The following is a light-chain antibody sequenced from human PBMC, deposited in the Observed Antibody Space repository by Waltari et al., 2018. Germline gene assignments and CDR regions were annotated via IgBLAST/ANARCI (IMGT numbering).Light chain of an antibody. Sequence: QSALTQPASVSGSPGQSITISCTGTSSAVGGYNFVSWYHQHPGKAPKLMIYEVSNRPAGRPQRVAGSKSGNTAPLSIAGLQAEDEADYYCSSYTFNSTPVVFGGGTKVTVL. J-gene: IGLJ2*01. V-gene: IGLV2-14*01. CDR3: SSYTFNSTPVV. CDR1: SSAVGGYNF. CDR2: EVS.